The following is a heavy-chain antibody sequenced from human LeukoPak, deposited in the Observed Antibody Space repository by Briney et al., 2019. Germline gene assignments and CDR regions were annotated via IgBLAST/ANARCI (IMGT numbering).Heavy chain of an antibody. D-gene: IGHD2-15*01. J-gene: IGHJ5*02. CDR3: AKAGFGYCSGGSCYNNWFDP. CDR2: INPNSGGT. Sequence: GASVKVSCKASGYTFTGYYMHWVRQAPGQGLEWMGWINPNSGGTNYAQKFQGRVTMTRDTSISTAYMELSSLRSEDTAVYYCAKAGFGYCSGGSCYNNWFDPWGQGTLVTVSS. CDR1: GYTFTGYY. V-gene: IGHV1-2*02.